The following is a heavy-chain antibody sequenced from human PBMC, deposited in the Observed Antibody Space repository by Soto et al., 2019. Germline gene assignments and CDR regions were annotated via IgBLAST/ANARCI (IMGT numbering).Heavy chain of an antibody. Sequence: QVQLVQSGAEVRKPGSSVRVSCKASGGPARSYTLTWVRQAPGQGLEWMGRITPLLGVPDYAQKFQGRLTIVADKSTNTAYMDLSSLTSDDTALYYCARERFCSSTACYRDAFDVWGQGTQVTVSS. J-gene: IGHJ3*01. V-gene: IGHV1-69*04. CDR3: ARERFCSSTACYRDAFDV. D-gene: IGHD2-2*01. CDR2: ITPLLGVP. CDR1: GGPARSYT.